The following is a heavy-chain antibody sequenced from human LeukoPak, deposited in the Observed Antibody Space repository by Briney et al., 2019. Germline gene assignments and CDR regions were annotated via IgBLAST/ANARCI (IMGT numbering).Heavy chain of an antibody. D-gene: IGHD1-26*01. CDR3: ARDKSGPNWFDP. V-gene: IGHV4-59*12. J-gene: IGHJ5*02. CDR1: GGSISSYY. CDR2: MYYSGST. Sequence: TSETLSLTCTVSGGSISSYYWSWIRQPPGKGLEWIGYMYYSGSTNYNPSLKSRVTISVDTSKNQFSLKLSSVTAADTAVYYCARDKSGPNWFDPWGQGTLVTVSS.